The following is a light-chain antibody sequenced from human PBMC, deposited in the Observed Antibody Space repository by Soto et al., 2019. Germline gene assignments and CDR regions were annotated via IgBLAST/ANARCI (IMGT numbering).Light chain of an antibody. V-gene: IGKV3D-20*02. CDR2: GAS. Sequence: ESVLTQSPVTLSFSPVERATVSFRASQSVSSNYLAWYQQKPGQAPRLLIHGASSRATGIPDRFSGSGSGTDFTLTVSSLEPEDFALYYCQQRSNRITFGQGTRLEIK. CDR3: QQRSNRIT. CDR1: QSVSSNY. J-gene: IGKJ5*01.